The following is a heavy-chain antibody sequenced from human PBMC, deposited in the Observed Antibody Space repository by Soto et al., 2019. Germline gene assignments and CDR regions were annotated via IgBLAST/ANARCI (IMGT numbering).Heavy chain of an antibody. CDR1: GFSFNSYA. V-gene: IGHV3-23*01. J-gene: IGHJ4*02. CDR2: ISSSGDST. D-gene: IGHD1-26*01. Sequence: EVQLLESGGGLAQPGGSLRLSCATSGFSFNSYAMSWVRQSPEKGLEWVSAISSSGDSTYHADSVKGRFTISKDDSKNTLVLHTNGLRVDDTAIYYCAKDKGAVAWGATMEDWGQGTLVTVSS. CDR3: AKDKGAVAWGATMED.